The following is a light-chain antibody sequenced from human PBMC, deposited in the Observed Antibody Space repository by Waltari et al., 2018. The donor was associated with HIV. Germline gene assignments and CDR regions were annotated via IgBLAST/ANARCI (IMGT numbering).Light chain of an antibody. V-gene: IGLV3-1*01. CDR1: KLGTKY. Sequence: YDLTQPHSVSVSPGQPATNTCSGSKLGTKYVSWYRQSSGQSPVLFIYSDAKRPSGIPERFSGSNSGSTATLTISGTQAMDEGDYYCQAWDTTTAVFGSGTRVTVL. J-gene: IGLJ1*01. CDR3: QAWDTTTAV. CDR2: SDA.